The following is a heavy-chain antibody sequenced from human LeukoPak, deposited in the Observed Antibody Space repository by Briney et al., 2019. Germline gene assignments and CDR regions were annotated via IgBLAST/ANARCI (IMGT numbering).Heavy chain of an antibody. CDR1: GGSFSGYY. V-gene: IGHV4-34*01. CDR2: INHSGST. Sequence: SETLSLTCAVYGGSFSGYYWSWIRQPPGKGLEWIGEINHSGSTNYNPSLKSRVTISVDTSKNQFSLKLSSVTAADTAVYYCARKKAYSSSGYPSGFDPGGQGTLVTVSS. CDR3: ARKKAYSSSGYPSGFDP. J-gene: IGHJ5*02. D-gene: IGHD6-13*01.